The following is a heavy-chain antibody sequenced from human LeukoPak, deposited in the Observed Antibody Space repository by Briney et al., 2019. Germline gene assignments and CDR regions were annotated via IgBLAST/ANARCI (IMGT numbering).Heavy chain of an antibody. CDR1: GXSFSGYY. Sequence: PSETLSLTCAVSGXSFSGYYGSWIRQPPGKGLEWIGEINHSGNTNYNPSLKSRVTISVDTSNNQFSLKLSSVTAADTAVYYCARDGDMLATIFDFWGQGTLVTVSS. D-gene: IGHD5-12*01. CDR2: INHSGNT. J-gene: IGHJ4*02. V-gene: IGHV4-34*01. CDR3: ARDGDMLATIFDF.